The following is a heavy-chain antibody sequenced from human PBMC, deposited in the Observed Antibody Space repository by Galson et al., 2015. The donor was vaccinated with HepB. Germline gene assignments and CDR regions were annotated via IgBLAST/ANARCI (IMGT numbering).Heavy chain of an antibody. CDR1: GFTFSNAW. Sequence: SLRLSCAASGFTFSNAWMSWVRQAPGKGLEWVGRIKSKTDGGTTDYAAPVKGRFTISRDDSKNTLYLQMNSLKTEDTAVYYCTQQGGVWWFDPWGQGTLVTVSS. CDR3: TQQGGVWWFDP. J-gene: IGHJ5*02. V-gene: IGHV3-15*01. CDR2: IKSKTDGGTT. D-gene: IGHD3-16*01.